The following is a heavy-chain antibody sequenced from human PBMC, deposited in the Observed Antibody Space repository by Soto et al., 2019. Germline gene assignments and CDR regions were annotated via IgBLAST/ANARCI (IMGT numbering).Heavy chain of an antibody. CDR1: GYTFTSYG. CDR3: ARVSVGLWPYYYYGMDV. CDR2: ISAYNGNA. Sequence: ASVKVSCKASGYTFTSYGISWVRQAPGQGLEWMGWISAYNGNANYAQKLQGRVTMTTDTSTSTAYMELRSLRSDDTAVYYCARVSVGLWPYYYYGMDVWGQGTTVTVSS. D-gene: IGHD5-18*01. J-gene: IGHJ6*02. V-gene: IGHV1-18*01.